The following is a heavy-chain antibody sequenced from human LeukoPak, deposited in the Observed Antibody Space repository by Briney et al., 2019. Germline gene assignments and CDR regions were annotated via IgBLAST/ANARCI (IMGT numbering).Heavy chain of an antibody. D-gene: IGHD1-14*01. CDR2: IYPGDSCT. Sequence: RQMRGKSLEWMGIIYPGDSCTRYSPSFQDQVTISADKSISTAYLQWSSLKASDTTMYYCARGGITRSAPFDYWGQGALVNVSS. V-gene: IGHV5-51*01. J-gene: IGHJ4*02. CDR3: ARGGITRSAPFDY.